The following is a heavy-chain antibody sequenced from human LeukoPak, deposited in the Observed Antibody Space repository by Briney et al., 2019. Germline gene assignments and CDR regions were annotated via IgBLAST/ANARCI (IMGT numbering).Heavy chain of an antibody. CDR1: GLSLSSNN. CDR2: ISAGSGTV. D-gene: IGHD6-25*01. CDR3: TRDLGLRRMI. J-gene: IGHJ2*01. Sequence: PGGSLRLSCAASGLSLSSNNMHWVRQTPGGGLEWLSYISAGSGTVFSADSVKGRFTISRDNARESLSLKMTSLRVEDPAVYYCTRDLGLRRMIWGRGKVVIVSS. V-gene: IGHV3-48*04.